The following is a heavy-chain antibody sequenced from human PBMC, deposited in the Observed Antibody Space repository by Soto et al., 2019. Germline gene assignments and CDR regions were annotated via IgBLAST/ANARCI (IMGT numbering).Heavy chain of an antibody. CDR3: ARTVGAAYYFDF. Sequence: QVQLQESGPGLVKPSETLSLTCTVSGDSMTKYYWSWIRQPAGKGLEWIGRIYTSGSTNDNPSLKSRVTMSMDTSHNRFSLKLKSVTAAETAVYYCARTVGAAYYFDFWGQGALVTV. D-gene: IGHD1-26*01. V-gene: IGHV4-4*07. CDR2: IYTSGST. J-gene: IGHJ4*02. CDR1: GDSMTKYY.